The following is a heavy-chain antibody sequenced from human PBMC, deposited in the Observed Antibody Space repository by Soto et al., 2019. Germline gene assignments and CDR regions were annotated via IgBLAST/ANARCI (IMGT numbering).Heavy chain of an antibody. CDR1: GGTFSSYA. Sequence: ASVKVSCKASGGTFSSYAISWVRQAPGQGLEWMGGIIPIFGTANYAQKFQGRVTITADESTSTAYMELSSLRSEDTAVYYCASGGASRDGYNLRAYNWFDPWGQGTLVTSPQ. CDR2: IIPIFGTA. D-gene: IGHD5-12*01. J-gene: IGHJ5*02. V-gene: IGHV1-69*13. CDR3: ASGGASRDGYNLRAYNWFDP.